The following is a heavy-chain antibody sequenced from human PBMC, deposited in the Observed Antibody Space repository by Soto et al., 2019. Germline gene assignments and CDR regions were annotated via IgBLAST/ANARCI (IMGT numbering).Heavy chain of an antibody. CDR1: GFSFSTYG. V-gene: IGHV3-23*01. CDR2: VSGGSGVT. Sequence: EMQLLESGGGLVQPGGSLRLSCVVSGFSFSTYGETWVRQAPGKGLEWVCGVSGGSGVTHYTDSVKGRFTISGDDSKNSVYLQMHSLRGEDTAVYYCTTSNGYGDLWGQGTLVNVSS. D-gene: IGHD4-17*01. CDR3: TTSNGYGDL. J-gene: IGHJ5*02.